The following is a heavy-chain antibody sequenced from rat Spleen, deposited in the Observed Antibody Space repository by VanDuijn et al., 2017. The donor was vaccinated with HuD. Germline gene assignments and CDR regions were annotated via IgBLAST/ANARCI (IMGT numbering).Heavy chain of an antibody. Sequence: EVQLVESGGGLVQPGRSLKLSCAASGFTFSDYYMAWVRQAPTKGLEWVTSISPSGATTNYRDSVKGRFTISRDNARGTLYLQMDSLRSDDSAVYYCVRDGPGYWFAYWGQGTLVTVSS. D-gene: IGHD1-4*01. CDR1: GFTFSDYY. CDR3: VRDGPGYWFAY. V-gene: IGHV5-25*01. CDR2: ISPSGATT. J-gene: IGHJ3*01.